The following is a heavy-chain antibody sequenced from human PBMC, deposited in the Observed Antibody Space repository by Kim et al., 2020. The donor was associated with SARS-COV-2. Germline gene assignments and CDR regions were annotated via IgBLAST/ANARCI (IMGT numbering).Heavy chain of an antibody. CDR3: ARGHSTSGYDY. V-gene: IGHV4-34*01. Sequence: TNANPYSQSRVTLSVDTPNDQFSLRLSSVTAADTAIYYCARGHSTSGYDYWGQGALVTVSS. D-gene: IGHD2-2*01. CDR2: T. J-gene: IGHJ4*02.